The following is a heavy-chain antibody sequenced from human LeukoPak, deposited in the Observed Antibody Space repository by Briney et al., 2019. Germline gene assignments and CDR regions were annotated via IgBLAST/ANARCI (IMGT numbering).Heavy chain of an antibody. CDR1: GGSFSGHS. J-gene: IGHJ4*02. CDR2: INHSGST. Sequence: PSETLSLTCAVYGGSFSGHSWSWIRQPPGKGLEWIAEINHSGSTNYNPSLKSRVTISLDTSKNQFSLKLSSVTAADTAVYYCARSFDYWGQGTLVTVSS. CDR3: ARSFDY. V-gene: IGHV4-34*01.